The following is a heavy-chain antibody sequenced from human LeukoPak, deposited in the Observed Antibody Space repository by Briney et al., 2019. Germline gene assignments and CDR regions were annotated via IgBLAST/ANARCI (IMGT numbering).Heavy chain of an antibody. CDR3: ARDALTKTSCYADY. V-gene: IGHV3-9*01. J-gene: IGHJ4*02. CDR2: ISWNSGSI. CDR1: GFTFDDYA. Sequence: PGRSLRLSCAASGFTFDDYAMHWVRQAPGKGLEWVSGISWNSGSIGYADSVKGRFTISRDNAKNSLYLQMNSLRAEDTAVYYCARDALTKTSCYADYWGQGTLVTVSS. D-gene: IGHD2-2*01.